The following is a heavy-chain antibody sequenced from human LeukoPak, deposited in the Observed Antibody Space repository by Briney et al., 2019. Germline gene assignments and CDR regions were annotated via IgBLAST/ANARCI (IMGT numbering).Heavy chain of an antibody. CDR3: ARSLIPEQLVLNF. CDR1: GGSISSYY. CDR2: IYYTGST. D-gene: IGHD6-13*01. V-gene: IGHV4-59*01. Sequence: PSETLSLTCTVSGGSISSYYWSWIRQPPGKGLEWIGYIYYTGSTNKNPSLKSRVTMSVDTSKNQFSLNLKSVTPEDTAVYYCARSLIPEQLVLNFWGQGILATVSS. J-gene: IGHJ4*02.